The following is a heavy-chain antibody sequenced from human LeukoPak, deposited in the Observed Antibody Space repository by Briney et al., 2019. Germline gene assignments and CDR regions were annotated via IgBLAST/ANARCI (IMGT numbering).Heavy chain of an antibody. CDR2: ISSSRTYI. CDR3: VSRSSDRAFDY. Sequence: PGGSLRLSCEASGFTFSNYGMNWVRQAPGKGLEWVSSISSSRTYIYYADSVKGRFTISRDNSKNTLFLQMNSLRAEDTAVYYCVSRSSDRAFDYWGQGALVTVSS. CDR1: GFTFSNYG. D-gene: IGHD5/OR15-5a*01. J-gene: IGHJ4*02. V-gene: IGHV3-21*04.